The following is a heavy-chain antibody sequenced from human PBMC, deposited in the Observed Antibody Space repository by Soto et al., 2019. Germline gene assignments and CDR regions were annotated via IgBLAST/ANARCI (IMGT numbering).Heavy chain of an antibody. J-gene: IGHJ1*01. D-gene: IGHD4-17*01. CDR1: GFSLSTSGVG. CDR2: IYWDDDK. Sequence: SGPTLVNPTQTLTLTCTFSGFSLSTSGVGVGWIRQPPGKALEWLALIYWDDDKRYRPSVKSSLTITKDTSSNQVVLTMTNMEPVDTATYYCAHVTVTEGPQYWGQGTLVTVSS. V-gene: IGHV2-5*02. CDR3: AHVTVTEGPQY.